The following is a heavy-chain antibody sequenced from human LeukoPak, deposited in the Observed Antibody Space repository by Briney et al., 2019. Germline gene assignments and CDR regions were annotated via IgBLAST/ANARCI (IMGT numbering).Heavy chain of an antibody. D-gene: IGHD3-10*01. V-gene: IGHV4-4*02. CDR2: IFHSGST. Sequence: PSETLSLTCAVSGASISTNNWWSWVRPPPGKGLEWIGQIFHSGSTDYNPSLKSRVTMSVDKSKNQFSLKLNSVTAADTAVYYXXXXXXXWFGQLLSYFEHWGQGTLVTVSS. CDR3: XXXXXXWFGQLLSYFEH. CDR1: GASISTNNW. J-gene: IGHJ4*02.